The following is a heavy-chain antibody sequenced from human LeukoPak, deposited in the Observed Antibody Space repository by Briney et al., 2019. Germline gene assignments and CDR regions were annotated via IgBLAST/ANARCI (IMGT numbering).Heavy chain of an antibody. D-gene: IGHD6-6*01. CDR2: TYYSGST. Sequence: PSETLSLTCTVSGGSISSSSDYWGWIRQPPGKGLEWIGSTYYSGSTYYNPSLKSRVTISVDTSKNQFSLKLSSVTAADTAVYYCAREIFGSSSSEGDAFDIWGQGTMVTVSS. J-gene: IGHJ3*02. V-gene: IGHV4-39*07. CDR3: AREIFGSSSSEGDAFDI. CDR1: GGSISSSSDY.